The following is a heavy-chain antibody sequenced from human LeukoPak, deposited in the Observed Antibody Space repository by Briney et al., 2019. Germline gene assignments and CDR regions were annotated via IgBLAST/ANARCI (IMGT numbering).Heavy chain of an antibody. CDR3: ARSYDTNFDY. Sequence: PSETLSLTCTVSDGSIRSYYWSWIRQPPGKGLEWIGYIYFSGSTSYNPSLKSRVTISVDRSKNQFSLKLSSVAAADTAVYYCARSYDTNFDYWGQGTLVTVSS. V-gene: IGHV4-59*01. J-gene: IGHJ4*02. CDR1: DGSIRSYY. CDR2: IYFSGST. D-gene: IGHD3-3*01.